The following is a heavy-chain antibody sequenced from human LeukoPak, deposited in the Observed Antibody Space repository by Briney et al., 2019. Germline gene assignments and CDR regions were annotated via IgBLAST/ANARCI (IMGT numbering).Heavy chain of an antibody. CDR3: AILPGVSRNFDLYY. J-gene: IGHJ4*02. CDR1: GFTFSSHA. V-gene: IGHV3-23*01. D-gene: IGHD3-9*01. CDR2: ISSGGGNT. Sequence: GGSLRLSCEASGFTFSSHARSWVRQAPGKGLEWVSGISSGGGNTYYADSVKGRFTLSRDSSKNTLFLQMNSLRAEDTAVYYCAILPGVSRNFDLYYWGQGTLVTVSS.